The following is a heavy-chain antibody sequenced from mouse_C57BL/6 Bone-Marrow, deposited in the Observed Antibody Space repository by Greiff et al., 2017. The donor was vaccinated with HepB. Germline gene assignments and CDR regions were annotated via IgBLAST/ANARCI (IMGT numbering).Heavy chain of an antibody. CDR3: ARRECYGSSLWYFDV. J-gene: IGHJ1*03. CDR1: GFTFNSYG. V-gene: IGHV5-6*01. Sequence: EVKLVESGGDLVKPGGSLKLSCAASGFTFNSYGMSWVRQTPDKRLEWVATISSGGSYTYYPDSVKGRFTISRDTAKNTLYLQMSSLKSEDTAMYYCARRECYGSSLWYFDVWGTGTTVTVSS. CDR2: ISSGGSYT. D-gene: IGHD1-1*01.